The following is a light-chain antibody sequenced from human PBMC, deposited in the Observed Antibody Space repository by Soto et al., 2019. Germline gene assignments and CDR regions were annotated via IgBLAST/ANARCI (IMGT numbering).Light chain of an antibody. Sequence: QSALTQPASVSGSPGQSITISCAGASSDVGGYSLVSWYQQHAGEAPKLIIFDASRRPSGISNRFSGSKSGNTASLTISGLQAEDEADYYCCSYEGSSTLVLFGGGTKLTVL. CDR1: SSDVGGYSL. CDR3: CSYEGSSTLVL. CDR2: DAS. J-gene: IGLJ2*01. V-gene: IGLV2-23*01.